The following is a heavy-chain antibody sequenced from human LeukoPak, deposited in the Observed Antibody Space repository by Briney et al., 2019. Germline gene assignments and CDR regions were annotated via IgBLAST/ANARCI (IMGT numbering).Heavy chain of an antibody. CDR2: IIPILGIA. D-gene: IGHD3-22*01. Sequence: ASVKVSCKASGGTLSSYAISWVRQAPGQGLEWMGRIIPILGIANYAQKFQGRVTITADKSTSTAYMELSSLRSEDTAVYYCARLGRYYDSSGYSVSGTIDYWGQGTLVTVSS. J-gene: IGHJ4*02. CDR3: ARLGRYYDSSGYSVSGTIDY. CDR1: GGTLSSYA. V-gene: IGHV1-69*04.